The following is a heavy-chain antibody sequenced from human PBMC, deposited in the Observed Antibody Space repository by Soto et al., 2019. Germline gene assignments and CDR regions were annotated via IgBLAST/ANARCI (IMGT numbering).Heavy chain of an antibody. J-gene: IGHJ4*02. CDR2: IFYIVTT. Sequence: SQTRSLTSTVSAGCLGRDGYSCCLFRHLPGKCLELIGYIFYIVTTYYYPFFKILVTISVDTSKNQFSLKLSSVTAADTAVYYCARGLSSDKVDSWGQGTLVT. V-gene: IGHV4-31*01. CDR3: ARGLSSDKVDS. CDR1: AGCLGRDGYS. D-gene: IGHD2-15*01.